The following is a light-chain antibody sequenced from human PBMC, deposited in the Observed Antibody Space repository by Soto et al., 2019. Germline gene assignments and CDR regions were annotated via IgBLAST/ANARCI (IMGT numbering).Light chain of an antibody. CDR1: QGISRW. V-gene: IGKV1-5*03. Sequence: RMTPSPSTIAASTEALATTPRLASQGISRWWAWYQQKPGKAPKLLIYKASTLESGVPSRFSGGGIGTEFSLSISSLQPDDFATYYCQQYSTSPYIFGQGTKVDIK. CDR2: KAS. J-gene: IGKJ2*01. CDR3: QQYSTSPYI.